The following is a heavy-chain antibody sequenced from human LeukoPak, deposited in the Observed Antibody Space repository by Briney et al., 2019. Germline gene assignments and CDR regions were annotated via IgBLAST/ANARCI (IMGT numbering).Heavy chain of an antibody. D-gene: IGHD2-2*01. Sequence: GGSLRLSCAASGFTFSSYAMSWVRQAPGKGLEWVANIKEDGSEKYYVDSVKGRFTISRDNAKNSLYLQTNSLRAEDTAVYYCARRALRYCSSTSCPAQYYGVDVWGKGTTVTVSS. CDR3: ARRALRYCSSTSCPAQYYGVDV. CDR1: GFTFSSYA. V-gene: IGHV3-7*03. CDR2: IKEDGSEK. J-gene: IGHJ6*04.